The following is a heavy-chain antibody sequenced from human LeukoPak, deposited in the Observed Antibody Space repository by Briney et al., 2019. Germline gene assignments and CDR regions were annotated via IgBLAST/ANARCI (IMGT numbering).Heavy chain of an antibody. J-gene: IGHJ4*02. CDR1: GFTFSSYG. D-gene: IGHD6-19*01. V-gene: IGHV3-30*18. Sequence: PGGSLRLSCAASGFTFSSYGMHWVRQAPGKGLEWVAVISYDGSNKYYADSVKGRFTISRDNSKNTLYLQMNSLRAEDTAVYYCAKTIWAVAGGFDYWGQGTLVTVSS. CDR3: AKTIWAVAGGFDY. CDR2: ISYDGSNK.